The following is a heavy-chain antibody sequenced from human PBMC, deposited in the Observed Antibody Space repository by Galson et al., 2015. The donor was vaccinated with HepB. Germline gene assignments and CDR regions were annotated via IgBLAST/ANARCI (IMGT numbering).Heavy chain of an antibody. CDR1: GFRFSSYA. J-gene: IGHJ3*01. CDR3: AKGRGYCRGGTCLGDAFDH. V-gene: IGHV3-23*01. D-gene: IGHD2-15*01. Sequence: SLRLSCAPSGFRFSSYAMRWVRQAPGKGLEWVSAIRDSGDSKYYADSVKARFTISRDNSKNTLSVQMNSLRAGVTAVYYCAKGRGYCRGGTCLGDAFDHWGQGTMVTVSS. CDR2: IRDSGDSK.